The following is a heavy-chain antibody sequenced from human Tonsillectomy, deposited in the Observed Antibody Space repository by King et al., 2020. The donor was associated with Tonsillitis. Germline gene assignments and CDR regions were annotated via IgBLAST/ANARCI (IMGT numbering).Heavy chain of an antibody. CDR3: ARDLWFGELLTDY. CDR2: ISSSSTYI. Sequence: QLVQSGGGLVKPGGSLRLSCAASGFTFNSHSMNWVRQAPGKGLEWVSSISSSSTYIYYADSVKGRFTNSRDNAKNSLYLQMNILRAEDTAVYYCARDLWFGELLTDYWGQGTLVTVSS. J-gene: IGHJ4*02. D-gene: IGHD3-10*01. V-gene: IGHV3-21*01. CDR1: GFTFNSHS.